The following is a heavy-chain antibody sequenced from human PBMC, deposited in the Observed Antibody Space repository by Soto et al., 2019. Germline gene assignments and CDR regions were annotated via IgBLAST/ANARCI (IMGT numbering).Heavy chain of an antibody. V-gene: IGHV4-4*02. CDR2: IYQSGST. CDR3: ASMGGTIWLDP. CDR1: GGSISSSNW. Sequence: PSETLSLTCAVSGGSISSSNWWSWVRHPPWKGLEWIGEIYQSGSTNYNPSLKSRVTISVDKSKNKFSLKLSSVTAADTAVYYCASMGGTIWLDPWGQGTMVTVSS. J-gene: IGHJ5*02. D-gene: IGHD1-26*01.